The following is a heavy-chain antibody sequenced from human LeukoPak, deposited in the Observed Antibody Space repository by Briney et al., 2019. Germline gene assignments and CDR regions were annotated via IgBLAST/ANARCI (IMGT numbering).Heavy chain of an antibody. J-gene: IGHJ4*02. CDR2: IIPIFGTA. D-gene: IGHD6-13*01. CDR3: ARDRIEADPYFDY. Sequence: SVKVSCKASGGTYSSYAISWVRQAPGQGLEWMGGIIPIFGTANYAQKFQGRVTITTDESTSTAYMELSSLRSEDTAVYYCARDRIEADPYFDYWGQGTLVTVSS. CDR1: GGTYSSYA. V-gene: IGHV1-69*05.